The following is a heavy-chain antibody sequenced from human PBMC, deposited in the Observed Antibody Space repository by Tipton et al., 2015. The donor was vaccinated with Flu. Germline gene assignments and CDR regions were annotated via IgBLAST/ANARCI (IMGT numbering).Heavy chain of an antibody. CDR1: GGSFSGYY. V-gene: IGHV4-34*01. J-gene: IGHJ4*02. CDR3: ARGRLVAVPAAPEPSNDY. D-gene: IGHD2-2*01. Sequence: TLSLTCAVHGGSFSGYYWSWIRQPPGKGLEWIGEINHSGSTNYNPALQSRVTVSVDTSKHEFSLRLRSVTAADTAVYYCARGRLVAVPAAPEPSNDYRGQGTLVTVSS. CDR2: INHSGST.